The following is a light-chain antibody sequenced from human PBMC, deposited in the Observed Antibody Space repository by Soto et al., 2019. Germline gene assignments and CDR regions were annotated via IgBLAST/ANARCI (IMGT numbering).Light chain of an antibody. CDR3: QQYFTSPWT. J-gene: IGKJ1*01. V-gene: IGKV4-1*01. Sequence: DIVMTQSPDSLAVSLGERATFNCKSIQSILDRSKNKYYLAWYQQKSGQPPKLLIYWSSLRESGVPDRFTGSWSGTDFTLTISSLQAEDVAVYYCQQYFTSPWTFGQGAKVEI. CDR1: QSILDRSKNKYY. CDR2: WSS.